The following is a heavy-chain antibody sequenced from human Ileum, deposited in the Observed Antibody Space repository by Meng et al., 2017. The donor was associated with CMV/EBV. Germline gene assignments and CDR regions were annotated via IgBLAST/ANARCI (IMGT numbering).Heavy chain of an antibody. CDR1: GARGSSGSHN. D-gene: IGHD1-1*01. CDR2: MLFSEIA. J-gene: IGHJ4*02. V-gene: IGHV4-39*07. Sequence: QWPEAGPGLGQPAAPLSLTRTCPGARGSSGSHNWDWIRQPPGKRLGWVGSMLFSEIADDNPSLKSRVTISLDATQTQFSLWLTSVTAADTAVSFCARDLTTNWFYYWGQGTLVTVSS. CDR3: ARDLTTNWFYY.